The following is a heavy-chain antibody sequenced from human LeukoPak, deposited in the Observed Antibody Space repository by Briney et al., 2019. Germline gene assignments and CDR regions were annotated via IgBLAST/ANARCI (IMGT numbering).Heavy chain of an antibody. D-gene: IGHD2-2*01. J-gene: IGHJ6*03. CDR1: GFTFSSYG. V-gene: IGHV3-30*18. CDR3: AKTSPQYCSSTSCSGRYYYMDV. CDR2: ISYDGSNK. Sequence: GSLRLSCAASGFTFSSYGMHWVRQAPGKGLEWVAVISYDGSNKYYADSVKGRFTISRDNSKNTLYLQMNSLRAEDTAVYYCAKTSPQYCSSTSCSGRYYYMDVWGKGTTVTVSS.